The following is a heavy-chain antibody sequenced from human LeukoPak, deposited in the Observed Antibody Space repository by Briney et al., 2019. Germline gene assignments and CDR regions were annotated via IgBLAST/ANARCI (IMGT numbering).Heavy chain of an antibody. J-gene: IGHJ6*03. CDR1: GFTFSSYW. CDR3: ARDGSSSWYNYYYYYMDV. Sequence: PGGSLRLSCAASGFTFSSYWMSWVRQAPRKGLEWVANIKQDGSEKYYVDSVKGRFTISRDNAKNSLYLQMNSLRAEDTAVYYCARDGSSSWYNYYYYYMDVWGKGTTVTVSS. CDR2: IKQDGSEK. D-gene: IGHD6-13*01. V-gene: IGHV3-7*01.